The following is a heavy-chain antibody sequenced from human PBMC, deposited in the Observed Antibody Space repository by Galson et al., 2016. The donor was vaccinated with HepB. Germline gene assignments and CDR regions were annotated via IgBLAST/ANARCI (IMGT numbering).Heavy chain of an antibody. J-gene: IGHJ3*01. CDR2: ISSSGTTI. CDR3: ARRWDAFDL. D-gene: IGHD2-15*01. V-gene: IGHV3-11*01. CDR1: GFTFSDNY. Sequence: SLRLSCAASGFTFSDNYMSWIRQAPGKGLEWLSYISSSGTTIYYADSVKGRFTISRDNAKNSLYLQMNSLRADDTALYYYARRWDAFDLWGQGTMVTVSS.